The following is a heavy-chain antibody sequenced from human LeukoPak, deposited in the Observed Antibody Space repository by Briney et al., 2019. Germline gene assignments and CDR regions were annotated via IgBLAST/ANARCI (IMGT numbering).Heavy chain of an antibody. J-gene: IGHJ4*02. CDR2: INHSGST. CDR3: AREAGGATPVDY. V-gene: IGHV4-34*01. D-gene: IGHD1-26*01. CDR1: GVSFSGYY. Sequence: SETLSLTCAVYGVSFSGYYWSWLRQPPGKGLEWLGEINHSGSTNYNPSLKSRVTISVDTSKNQFSLKLSSVTAADTAVYYCAREAGGATPVDYWGQGTLVTVSS.